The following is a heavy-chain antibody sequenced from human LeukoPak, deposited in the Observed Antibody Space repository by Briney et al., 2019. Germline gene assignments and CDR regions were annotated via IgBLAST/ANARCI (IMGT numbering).Heavy chain of an antibody. V-gene: IGHV3-7*01. CDR3: ARLSAYYYGSFFYYYMDV. CDR2: IRQDESER. CDR1: GFTFSSYW. D-gene: IGHD3-10*01. J-gene: IGHJ6*03. Sequence: GGSLRLSCAASGFTFSSYWMTWVRQSPGKGPEWVANIRQDESERYTVDSVKGRFTISRDNAKNSVYLHMNSLRAEDTALYYCARLSAYYYGSFFYYYMDVWGKGTTVTVSS.